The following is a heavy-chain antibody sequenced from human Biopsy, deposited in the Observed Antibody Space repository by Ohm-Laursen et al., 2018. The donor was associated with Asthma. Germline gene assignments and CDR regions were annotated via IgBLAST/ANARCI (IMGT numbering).Heavy chain of an antibody. V-gene: IGHV3-30*04. Sequence: SLRLSCSASGFTLDNYTIHWVRQAPGKGLEWVTIISYDGRNTYYADSVEGRFTISRDNSKNTLFLQMSSLRPEDTAVYYCARGGLHYYEYYGMDVWGQGTTVTVSS. CDR3: ARGGLHYYEYYGMDV. D-gene: IGHD2-21*02. J-gene: IGHJ6*02. CDR2: ISYDGRNT. CDR1: GFTLDNYT.